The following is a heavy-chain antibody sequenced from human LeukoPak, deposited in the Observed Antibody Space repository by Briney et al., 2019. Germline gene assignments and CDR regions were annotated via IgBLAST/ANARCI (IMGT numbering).Heavy chain of an antibody. V-gene: IGHV3-20*04. CDR1: GFTFDDYG. CDR3: ARGRYAGAIWSGYNYYFDY. CDR2: INWNGGST. D-gene: IGHD3-3*01. J-gene: IGHJ4*02. Sequence: GGSLRLSCAASGFTFDDYGMSWVRQPRGKGLEWVSGINWNGGSTGYADSVKGRFTISRDNAKNSLYLQMNSLRAEDTALYYCARGRYAGAIWSGYNYYFDYWGQGTLVTVSS.